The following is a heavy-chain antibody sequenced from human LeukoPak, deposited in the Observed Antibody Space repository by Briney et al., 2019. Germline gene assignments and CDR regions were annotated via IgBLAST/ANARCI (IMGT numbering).Heavy chain of an antibody. D-gene: IGHD3-10*01. CDR2: IYYSGST. CDR1: GGSISSYY. J-gene: IGHJ4*02. CDR3: AAELLLWFGELLGRAYYFDY. Sequence: SETLSLTCTVSGGSISSYYWSWIRQPPGKGLEWIGYIYYSGSTNYNPSLKSRVTISVDTSKNQFSLKLSSVTAADTAVYYCAAELLLWFGELLGRAYYFDYWGQGTLVTVSS. V-gene: IGHV4-59*08.